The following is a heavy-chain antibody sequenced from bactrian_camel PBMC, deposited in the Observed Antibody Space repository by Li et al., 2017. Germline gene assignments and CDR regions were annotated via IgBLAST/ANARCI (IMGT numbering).Heavy chain of an antibody. D-gene: IGHD4*01. CDR3: AAEDAPWSEICHSTRYSDDSLRANS. V-gene: IGHV3S53*01. CDR1: GDISNEHC. J-gene: IGHJ6*01. Sequence: HVQLVESGGGSVQTGGSLRLSCAGSGDISNEHCMGWFRQAPGKAREELAVIDTDGTTRYRDSVEGRFTISQNNAKNVLYLRSDSLKPDDTGMYYCAAEDAPWSEICHSTRYSDDSLRANSWGQGTQVTVS. CDR2: IDTDGTT.